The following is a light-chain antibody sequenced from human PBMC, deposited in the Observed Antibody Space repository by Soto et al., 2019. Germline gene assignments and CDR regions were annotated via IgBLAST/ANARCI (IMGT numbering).Light chain of an antibody. J-gene: IGKJ5*01. V-gene: IGKV1-33*01. CDR3: QQYDSLPIT. CDR2: DAS. CDR1: QDINNY. Sequence: DIQMTQSPSSLSASVGDRVTITCQASQDINNYVIWYQHKPGKAPKVLIFDASILETGVPSRFSGSGWRTHYTFTISDLQPEDIATYYCQQYDSLPITYGQGTRLDI.